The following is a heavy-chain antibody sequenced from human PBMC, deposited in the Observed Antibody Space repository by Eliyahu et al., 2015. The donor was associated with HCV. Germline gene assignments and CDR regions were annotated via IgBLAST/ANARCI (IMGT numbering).Heavy chain of an antibody. CDR2: IYSGXST. V-gene: IGHV3-66*01. Sequence: EVQLVESGGGLVQPGGSLXLSCAASGFTVSSNYMSWVRQAPGKGLEWVSVIYSGXSTYYADSVKGRFTISRDNSKNTLYLQMNSLRAEDTAVYYCARSLGGVVYWGQGTLVTVSS. CDR3: ARSLGGVVY. CDR1: GFTVSSNY. J-gene: IGHJ4*02. D-gene: IGHD3-16*01.